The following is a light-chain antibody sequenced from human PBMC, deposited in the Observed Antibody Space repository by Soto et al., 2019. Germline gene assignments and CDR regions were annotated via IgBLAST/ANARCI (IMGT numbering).Light chain of an antibody. CDR1: SSDVGTYNY. CDR3: SSYTTSKTLL. Sequence: QSALTQPASVSGSPGQSIAISCTGTSSDVGTYNYVSWYQRHPGKAPKLMIYEVSNRPSGVSNRFSGSKSGNTASLTISGLQAEDEAEYYCSSYTTSKTLLFGGGTPLTVL. V-gene: IGLV2-14*01. CDR2: EVS. J-gene: IGLJ2*01.